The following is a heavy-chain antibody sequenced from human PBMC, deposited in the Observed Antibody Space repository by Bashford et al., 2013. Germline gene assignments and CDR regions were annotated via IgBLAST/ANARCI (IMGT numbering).Heavy chain of an antibody. Sequence: GGSLRLSCAASGFTFSTYAMNWVRQPPGKGLEWVSAISGGGGDTYYADSVKGRFIISKDNPKKTLFLQMNSLRAEDTAVYYCAKGPYSYGHTPYHWFDPWGQGTLVTVSS. CDR2: ISGGGGDT. V-gene: IGHV3-23*01. CDR3: AKGPYSYGHTPYHWFDP. J-gene: IGHJ5*02. CDR1: GFTFSTYA. D-gene: IGHD5-18*01.